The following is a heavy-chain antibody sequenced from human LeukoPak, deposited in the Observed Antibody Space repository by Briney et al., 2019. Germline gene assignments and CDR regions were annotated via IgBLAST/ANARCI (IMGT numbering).Heavy chain of an antibody. CDR1: GYTFAGYY. CDR2: INPNSGGT. J-gene: IGHJ6*03. Sequence: GASVKVSCKASGYTFAGYYMHWVRQAPGQGLEWMGWINPNSGGTNYAQKFQGRVTMTRDTSISTAYMELSRLRSDDTAVYYCARDPEATHYYYYYYMDVWGKGTTVTVSS. V-gene: IGHV1-2*02. CDR3: ARDPEATHYYYYYYMDV.